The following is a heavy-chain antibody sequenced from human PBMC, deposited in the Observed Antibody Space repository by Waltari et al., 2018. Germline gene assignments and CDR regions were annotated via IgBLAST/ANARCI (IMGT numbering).Heavy chain of an antibody. CDR2: ISYDGSNK. D-gene: IGHD1-7*01. CDR3: ARGMGGTGTTAVDY. V-gene: IGHV3-30*01. CDR1: GFTFSTYA. Sequence: QVQLVESGGGVVQPGRSLRLSCAASGFTFSTYAIHWFRQAPGKGLEWVAVISYDGSNKYYADSVKGRFTVSRDNSKNTLYLQMNSLRAEDTAVYYCARGMGGTGTTAVDYWGQGTLVTVSS. J-gene: IGHJ4*02.